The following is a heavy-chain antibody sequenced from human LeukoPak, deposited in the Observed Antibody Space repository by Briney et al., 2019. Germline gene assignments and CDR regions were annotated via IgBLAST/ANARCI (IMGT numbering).Heavy chain of an antibody. CDR2: IYPGHSDT. Sequence: GESLKISCKGSGYSFTSYWIGWVRPMPGKGLEWMGIIYPGHSDTTYSPSFQGQVTISADKSISTAYLQWSSLKASDTAMYYCARRDGYCSSTSCYADYYYGMDVWGQGTTVTVSS. D-gene: IGHD2-2*01. V-gene: IGHV5-51*01. CDR3: ARRDGYCSSTSCYADYYYGMDV. J-gene: IGHJ6*02. CDR1: GYSFTSYW.